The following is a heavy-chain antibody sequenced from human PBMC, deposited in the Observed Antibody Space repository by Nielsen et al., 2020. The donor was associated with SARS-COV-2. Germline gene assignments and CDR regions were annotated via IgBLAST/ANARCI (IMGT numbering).Heavy chain of an antibody. J-gene: IGHJ4*02. CDR3: ARDLSGYFDY. CDR1: GFTFSSYA. V-gene: IGHV3-23*01. D-gene: IGHD1-26*01. CDR2: ISGSGGST. Sequence: GESLKISCAASGFTFSSYAMSWVRQAPGKGLEWVSAISGSGGSTYYADSVKGRFTISRDNSKNTLYLQMNSLRAEDTAVYYCARDLSGYFDYWGQGTLVTVSS.